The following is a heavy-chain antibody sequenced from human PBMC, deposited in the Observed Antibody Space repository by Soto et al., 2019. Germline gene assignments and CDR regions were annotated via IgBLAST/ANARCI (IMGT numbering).Heavy chain of an antibody. CDR3: ARDASGYWIDY. V-gene: IGHV3-23*01. J-gene: IGHJ4*02. CDR2: ISGSGGST. Sequence: GGSLRLSCAASGFTFSSYAMSWVRQAPGKGLEWVSAISGSGGSTYYADSVKGRFTISRDNSNNSLYLQMNSLRTEDTAVYYCARDASGYWIDYWGQGTLVTVSS. D-gene: IGHD6-25*01. CDR1: GFTFSSYA.